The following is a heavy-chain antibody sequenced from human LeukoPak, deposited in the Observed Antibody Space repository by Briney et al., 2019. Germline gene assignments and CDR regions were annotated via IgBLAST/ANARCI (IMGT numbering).Heavy chain of an antibody. D-gene: IGHD3-10*01. CDR1: GGSISSSSYY. CDR2: IYYSGST. CDR3: ARESPLWFGESPHYYFDY. V-gene: IGHV4-39*07. J-gene: IGHJ4*02. Sequence: PSETLSLTCTVSGGSISSSSYYWGWIRQPPGKGLEWIGSIYYSGSTNYNPSLKSRVTISVDTSKNQFSLKLSSVTAADTAVYYCARESPLWFGESPHYYFDYWGQGTLVTVSS.